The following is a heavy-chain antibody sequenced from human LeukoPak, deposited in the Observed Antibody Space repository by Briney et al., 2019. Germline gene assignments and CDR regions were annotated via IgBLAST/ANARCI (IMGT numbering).Heavy chain of an antibody. Sequence: GGSLRLSCAASGFTFSSYSMNWVRQAPGKGLEWVSSISSSSSYIYYADSVKGRFTISRGNAKNSLYLQMNSLRAEDTAVYYCARDKWELLIYWGQGTLVTVSS. CDR3: ARDKWELLIY. D-gene: IGHD1-26*01. CDR1: GFTFSSYS. J-gene: IGHJ4*02. V-gene: IGHV3-21*01. CDR2: ISSSSSYI.